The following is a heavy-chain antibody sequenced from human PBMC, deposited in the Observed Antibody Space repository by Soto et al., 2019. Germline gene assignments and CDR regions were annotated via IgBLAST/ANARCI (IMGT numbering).Heavy chain of an antibody. Sequence: QVQLQESGPGLVKPSETLSLTCSVSGGSISDYQWNWIRQPPGKGLEWIGYIYYSGRTNYNPSLRSRVNISLDTSTKQFSLRLRSVTAADTAVYFCARMRGLGEISPYFDDWGQGTLVTVSS. V-gene: IGHV4-59*01. CDR1: GGSISDYQ. CDR3: ARMRGLGEISPYFDD. CDR2: IYYSGRT. J-gene: IGHJ4*02. D-gene: IGHD3-16*02.